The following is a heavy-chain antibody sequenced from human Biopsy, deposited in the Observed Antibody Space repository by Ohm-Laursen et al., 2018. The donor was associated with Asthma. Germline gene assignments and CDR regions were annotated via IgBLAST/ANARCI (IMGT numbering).Heavy chain of an antibody. CDR1: RGPFRGYV. CDR3: ASGPQWSGLDI. CDR2: IPQGGAA. J-gene: IGHJ6*02. Sequence: SDTLSLTCALNRGPFRGYVWARIRQPPGKGLERIGEIPQGGAATVNPSLKSRVTISMAPSKTQLYLSLRSLTAADTAVYYCASGPQWSGLDIWGQGTTVTVSS. V-gene: IGHV4-34*01. D-gene: IGHD2-8*01.